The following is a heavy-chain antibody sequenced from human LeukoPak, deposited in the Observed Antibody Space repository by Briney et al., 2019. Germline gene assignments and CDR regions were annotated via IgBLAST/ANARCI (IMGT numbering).Heavy chain of an antibody. CDR1: GASVSWYC. CDR2: IYYSGST. V-gene: IGHV4-59*08. J-gene: IGHJ4*02. Sequence: PSETLSLTCTLSGASVSWYCWSWIRQAPGKGLEWIAYIYYSGSTSYNPSLKSRVIISVDTSRNHFSLKLTSVTAADTAVYYCATPYSYGYNFAYCSRETLVTVSS. CDR3: ATPYSYGYNFAY. D-gene: IGHD5-18*01.